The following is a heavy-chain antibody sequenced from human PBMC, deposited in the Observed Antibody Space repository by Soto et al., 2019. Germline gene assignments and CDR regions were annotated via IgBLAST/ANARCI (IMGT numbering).Heavy chain of an antibody. Sequence: SVKVSCKAPGGTFSSYAISWVRQAPGQGLEWMGGIIPIFGTANYAQKFQGRVTITADESTSTAYMELSSLRSEDTAVYYCAGGSGSYYRNWFDPWGQGTLVTSPQ. CDR3: AGGSGSYYRNWFDP. CDR2: IIPIFGTA. J-gene: IGHJ5*02. CDR1: GGTFSSYA. D-gene: IGHD3-10*01. V-gene: IGHV1-69*13.